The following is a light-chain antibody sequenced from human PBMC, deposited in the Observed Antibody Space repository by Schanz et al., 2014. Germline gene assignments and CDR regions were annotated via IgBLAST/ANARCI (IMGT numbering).Light chain of an antibody. CDR3: QQYGSSPPAWT. V-gene: IGKV3-20*01. CDR1: QSISIN. J-gene: IGKJ1*01. Sequence: EIVLTQSPGTLSLSLGEGATLSCRVSQSISINLAWYQQKPGQAPRLLINGASIRATGIPDRFSGSGSGTDFTLTISRLEPEDFAVYYCQQYGSSPPAWTFGQGTKVEIK. CDR2: GAS.